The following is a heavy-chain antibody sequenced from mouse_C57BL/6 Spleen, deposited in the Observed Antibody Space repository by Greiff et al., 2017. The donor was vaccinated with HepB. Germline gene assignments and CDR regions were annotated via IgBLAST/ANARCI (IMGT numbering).Heavy chain of an antibody. CDR2: IDPSDSET. V-gene: IGHV1-52*01. D-gene: IGHD1-1*01. CDR3: ARAGMTVVGIDD. CDR1: GYTFPSYW. Sequence: QVQLQQPGAELVRPGSSVKLSCKASGYTFPSYWMHWVKQRPIQGLEWIGNIDPSDSETHYNQKFKDKATLTVDKSSSTAYMQLSSLTSEDSAVYYCARAGMTVVGIDDWGQGTTLTVSS. J-gene: IGHJ2*01.